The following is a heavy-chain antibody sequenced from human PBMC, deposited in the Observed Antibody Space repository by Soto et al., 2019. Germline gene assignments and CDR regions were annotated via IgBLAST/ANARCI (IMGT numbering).Heavy chain of an antibody. Sequence: PSETLSLTCHVSGVPIDQYYWTWIRQPPGKGLEWIGNIYYSGSTYYNPSLKSRVTISVDTSKNQFSLKLSSVTAADTAVYYCARANKEYYYDSSGYLLDYWGQGTLVTVSS. V-gene: IGHV4-59*06. CDR3: ARANKEYYYDSSGYLLDY. CDR2: IYYSGST. D-gene: IGHD3-22*01. J-gene: IGHJ4*02. CDR1: GVPIDQYY.